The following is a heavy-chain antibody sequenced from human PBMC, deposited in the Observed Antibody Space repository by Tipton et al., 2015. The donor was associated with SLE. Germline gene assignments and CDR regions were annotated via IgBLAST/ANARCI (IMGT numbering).Heavy chain of an antibody. CDR1: GFTFSSYA. D-gene: IGHD2-2*01. CDR3: ATGVVVPVAWDAFDI. CDR2: ISYDGSGK. V-gene: IGHV3-30*04. Sequence: SLRLSCAASGFTFSSYAMHWVRQAPGKGLEWVAVISYDGSGKYYADSVKGRFTISRDSSKNTLYLQMNSLRPEDTAVYYCATGVVVPVAWDAFDIWGQGTMVTVSS. J-gene: IGHJ3*02.